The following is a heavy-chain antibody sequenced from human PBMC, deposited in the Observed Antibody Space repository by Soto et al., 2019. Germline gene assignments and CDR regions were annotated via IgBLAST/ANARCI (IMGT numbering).Heavy chain of an antibody. CDR1: GGSFSGYY. CDR2: INHSGST. D-gene: IGHD3-16*02. Sequence: PSETLSLTCAVYGGSFSGYYWSWIRQPPGKGLEWIGEINHSGSTNYNPSLKSRVTISVDTSKNQFSLKLSSVTAADTAVYYCARGLVIVYSYYYGMDVWGQGTTVTVSS. J-gene: IGHJ6*02. V-gene: IGHV4-34*01. CDR3: ARGLVIVYSYYYGMDV.